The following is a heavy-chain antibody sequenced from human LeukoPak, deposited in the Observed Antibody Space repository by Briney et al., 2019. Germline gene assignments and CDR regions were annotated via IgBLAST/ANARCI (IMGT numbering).Heavy chain of an antibody. V-gene: IGHV7-4-1*02. J-gene: IGHJ4*02. CDR1: GYTFTSYA. CDR3: ARDLYCSGGSCYLFDY. D-gene: IGHD2-15*01. Sequence: ASVKVSCKASGYTFTSYAMNWVRQAPGQGLEWMGWINTNTGNPTYAQGFTGRFVFSLDTSVSTAYLQISSLKAEDTAVYYCARDLYCSGGSCYLFDYWGQGTLVTAPS. CDR2: INTNTGNP.